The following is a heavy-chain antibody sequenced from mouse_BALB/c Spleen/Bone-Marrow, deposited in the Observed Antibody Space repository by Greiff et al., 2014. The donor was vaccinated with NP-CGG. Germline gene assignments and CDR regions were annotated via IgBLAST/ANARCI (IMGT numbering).Heavy chain of an antibody. Sequence: EVKLQESGAELVKPGASVKLSCTASGFNIKDTYMHWVKQRPEQGLEWIGRTDPANGNTKYDPKFQGKATITADTSSNTAYLQLSSLTSEDTAVYYCARWEYYAMDYWGQGTSVTVSS. CDR2: TDPANGNT. CDR3: ARWEYYAMDY. CDR1: GFNIKDTY. V-gene: IGHV14-3*02. D-gene: IGHD4-1*01. J-gene: IGHJ4*01.